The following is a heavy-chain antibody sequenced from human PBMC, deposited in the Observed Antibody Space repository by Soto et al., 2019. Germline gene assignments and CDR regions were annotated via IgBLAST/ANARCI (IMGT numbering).Heavy chain of an antibody. J-gene: IGHJ4*02. CDR2: ISSSGAST. V-gene: IGHV3-23*01. Sequence: GGSLRISCAASGVTFTNYVMGWVRQAPGKGLQWVASISSSGASTNYADSVKGRFTVSRDSSKNTLYLQMKRLSPEDTAVYFCARGEFGARFHIAKFDFWGQGIRVTVAS. D-gene: IGHD3-10*01. CDR3: ARGEFGARFHIAKFDF. CDR1: GVTFTNYV.